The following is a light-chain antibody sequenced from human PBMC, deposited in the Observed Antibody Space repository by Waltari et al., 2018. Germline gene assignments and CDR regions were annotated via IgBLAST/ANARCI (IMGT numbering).Light chain of an antibody. CDR3: SSYITTNTLEL. V-gene: IGLV2-14*03. J-gene: IGLJ3*02. CDR1: SSHVGTYNY. CDR2: DVS. Sequence: QSALTQPASVSGSPGQSITISCTGTSSHVGTYNYVSSYQQHPGKAPKLLIYDVSYRPSGVSYRFSGSKSGNTASLTISGLQAEDEADYYCSSYITTNTLELFGGGTSLTVL.